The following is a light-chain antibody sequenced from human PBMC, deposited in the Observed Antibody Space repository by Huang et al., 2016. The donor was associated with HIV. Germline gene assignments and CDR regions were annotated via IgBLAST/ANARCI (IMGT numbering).Light chain of an antibody. Sequence: SEGDTVTITGRASQNISIWLAWYQQKPSEAPTLLIHSASILVSGVPSRFSGSGSGTNFSLTINGLRPDDFATYYCLQADISPRSFGQGTRLDIQ. V-gene: IGKV1-12*01. CDR2: SAS. CDR1: QNISIW. J-gene: IGKJ5*01. CDR3: LQADISPRS.